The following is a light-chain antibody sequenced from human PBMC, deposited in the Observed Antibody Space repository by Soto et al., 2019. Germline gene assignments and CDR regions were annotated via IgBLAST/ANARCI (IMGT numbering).Light chain of an antibody. Sequence: QSVLTQPASVSGSPGQSITISCTGTSSDVGGYNYVSWYQQLPGKAPKLMIYEVTKRPSGVSNRFSGSKSGNTASLTISGLQAEDEGDYYCSSYTGGNPSYVFGTGTKVTVL. CDR1: SSDVGGYNY. V-gene: IGLV2-14*01. CDR2: EVT. CDR3: SSYTGGNPSYV. J-gene: IGLJ1*01.